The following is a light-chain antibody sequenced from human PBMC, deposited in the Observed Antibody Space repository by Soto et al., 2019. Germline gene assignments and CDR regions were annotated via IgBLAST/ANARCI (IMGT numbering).Light chain of an antibody. J-gene: IGKJ5*01. CDR3: QQLNIYPIT. CDR2: DAS. V-gene: IGKV1-9*01. CDR1: QGISSD. Sequence: IQLTQSPSSLSASVGDRVTITCRASQGISSDLAWYQQKPGKAPNLLIYDASTLQSGVPSRFSGSGSGTDFTLTISSLQPEDFATYYCQQLNIYPITFGQGTRLEIK.